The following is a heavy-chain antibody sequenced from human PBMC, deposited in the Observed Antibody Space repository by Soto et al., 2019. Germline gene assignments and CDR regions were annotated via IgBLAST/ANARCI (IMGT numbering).Heavy chain of an antibody. J-gene: IGHJ6*02. CDR1: GYTFTSYA. Sequence: QVQLVQSGAEEKKPGASVKVSCKASGYTFTSYAMHWVRQAPGQRLEWMGWINVGNGNTKYSQKFQGRVTITRDTSASTAYMELSSLRSEDTAVYYCSTSYSGYDYRYYYGMDVWGQGTTGTVSS. V-gene: IGHV1-3*05. CDR3: STSYSGYDYRYYYGMDV. CDR2: INVGNGNT. D-gene: IGHD5-12*01.